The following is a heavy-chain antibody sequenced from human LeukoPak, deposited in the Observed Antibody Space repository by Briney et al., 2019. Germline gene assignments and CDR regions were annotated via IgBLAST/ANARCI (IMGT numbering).Heavy chain of an antibody. CDR2: INDSGST. Sequence: PSETLSLTCAVYGGSFSGYYWSWIRQPPGKGLEWIGEINDSGSTNYNPSLKSRVTIPVDTSKNQFSLKLRSVTAADTAVYYCARWGNVAAAIGLEKYYFDYWGQGTLVTVSA. CDR3: ARWGNVAAAIGLEKYYFDY. J-gene: IGHJ4*02. CDR1: GGSFSGYY. D-gene: IGHD2-2*02. V-gene: IGHV4-34*01.